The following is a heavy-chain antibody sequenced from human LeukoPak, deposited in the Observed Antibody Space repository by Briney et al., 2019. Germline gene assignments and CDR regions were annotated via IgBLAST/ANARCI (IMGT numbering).Heavy chain of an antibody. CDR1: GYTFTSYD. Sequence: ASVKLSCTASGYTFTSYDISWVRQAPGQGLEWMGWISTYNDNTHYAQKLQGRVTMTTDTSTGTVYMELKSLRSDDTAVYYCARIQSRIIAARPGNPAFDYWGRGTLVTVSS. CDR2: ISTYNDNT. D-gene: IGHD6-6*01. CDR3: ARIQSRIIAARPGNPAFDY. V-gene: IGHV1-18*01. J-gene: IGHJ4*02.